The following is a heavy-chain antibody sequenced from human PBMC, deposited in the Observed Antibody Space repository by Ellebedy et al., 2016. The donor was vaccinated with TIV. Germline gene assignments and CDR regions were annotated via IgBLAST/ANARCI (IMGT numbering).Heavy chain of an antibody. CDR1: GFYFGDYW. D-gene: IGHD6-19*01. CDR3: ARDGSIAVDGTSDY. Sequence: GGSLRLXXAASGFYFGDYWMSWARQAPGKGLECVANIKKDGREKNYVDSVRGRFTISRDNAKNSLYLQMSSLRAEDTAVYYCARDGSIAVDGTSDYWGQGTLVTVSS. J-gene: IGHJ4*02. CDR2: IKKDGREK. V-gene: IGHV3-7*01.